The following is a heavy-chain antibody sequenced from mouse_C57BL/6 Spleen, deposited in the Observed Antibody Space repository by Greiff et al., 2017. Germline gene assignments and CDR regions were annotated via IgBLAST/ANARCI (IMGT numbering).Heavy chain of an antibody. J-gene: IGHJ2*01. CDR1: GYSITSGYY. V-gene: IGHV3-6*01. CDR2: ISYDGSN. Sequence: EVQLQESGPGLVKPSQSLSLTCSVTGYSITSGYYWNWIRQFPGNKLEWMGYISYDGSNNYNPSLKNRISITRDTSKNQFFLKLNSVTTEDTATYYCASIYYDYDEGFDYWGQGTTLTVSS. CDR3: ASIYYDYDEGFDY. D-gene: IGHD2-4*01.